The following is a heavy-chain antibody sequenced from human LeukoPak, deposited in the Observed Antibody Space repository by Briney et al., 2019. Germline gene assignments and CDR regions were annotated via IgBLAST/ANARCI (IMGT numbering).Heavy chain of an antibody. CDR1: GGSISSGDYY. Sequence: SQTLSLTCTVSGGSISSGDYYWSWIRQPPAKGLEWIGYIYYSGSTYYNPSLKSRVTISVDTSKNQFSLKLSSVTAADTAVYYCARWTVGATGFDYWGQGTLVTVSS. CDR2: IYYSGST. J-gene: IGHJ4*02. CDR3: ARWTVGATGFDY. D-gene: IGHD1-26*01. V-gene: IGHV4-30-4*08.